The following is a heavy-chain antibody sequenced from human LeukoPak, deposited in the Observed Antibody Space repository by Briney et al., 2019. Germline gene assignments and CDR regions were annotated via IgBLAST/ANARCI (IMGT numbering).Heavy chain of an antibody. CDR2: IISGGRTI. Sequence: GGSLRLSCAASGVTFSTYEMNWVRQAPGKGLEWVSYIISGGRTIYYADSVKGRFTISRDNAKNSLYLQMNSLRAEDTAVYYCARTDYWGQGTLVTVSS. J-gene: IGHJ4*02. CDR1: GVTFSTYE. CDR3: ARTDY. V-gene: IGHV3-48*03.